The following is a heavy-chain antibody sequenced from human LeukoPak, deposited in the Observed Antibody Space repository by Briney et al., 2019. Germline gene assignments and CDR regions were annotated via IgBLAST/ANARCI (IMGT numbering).Heavy chain of an antibody. D-gene: IGHD5/OR15-5a*01. V-gene: IGHV1-2*02. Sequence: ASVKVSCKASGYTFTGYYMHWVRQAPGQGLEWMWWINPNSGGTNYAQKFQGRVTMTRDTSISTAYMELSRLRSDDTAVYYCARPGSTERSWIDAFDIWGQGTMVTVSS. CDR2: INPNSGGT. CDR1: GYTFTGYY. CDR3: ARPGSTERSWIDAFDI. J-gene: IGHJ3*02.